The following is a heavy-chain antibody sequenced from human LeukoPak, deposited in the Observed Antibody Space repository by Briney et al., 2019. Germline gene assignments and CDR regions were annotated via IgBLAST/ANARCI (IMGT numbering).Heavy chain of an antibody. D-gene: IGHD1-26*01. CDR3: ARGGGSSDY. CDR1: GFTFSSYW. Sequence: GGSLRLSCAASGFTFSSYWMSWVRQAPGKGLEWVANIDHDGTEKNYVDSVKGRFTISRDNAENSLYLQMISLRAEDTAVYYCARGGGSSDYWGQGTLVTVSS. V-gene: IGHV3-7*05. J-gene: IGHJ4*02. CDR2: IDHDGTEK.